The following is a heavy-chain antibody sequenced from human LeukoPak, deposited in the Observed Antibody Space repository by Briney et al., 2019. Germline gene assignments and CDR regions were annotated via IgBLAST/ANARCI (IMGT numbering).Heavy chain of an antibody. CDR2: IYPGSGGT. CDR3: AREQLSATSWFDP. CDR1: GFTFTDYY. V-gene: IGHV1-2*02. Sequence: ASVKVSCKGSGFTFTDYYLHWLRQAPGQGLEWMGWIYPGSGGTYFAQKFQGRVTMTRDTSINTAYMELSSLTSDDTAVYYCAREQLSATSWFDPWGQGTLVTVSS. J-gene: IGHJ5*02. D-gene: IGHD2-15*01.